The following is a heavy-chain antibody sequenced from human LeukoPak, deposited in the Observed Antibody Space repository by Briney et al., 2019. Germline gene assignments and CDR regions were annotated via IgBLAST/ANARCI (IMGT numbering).Heavy chain of an antibody. CDR3: ARDRVDYYDSSGPEAFDI. D-gene: IGHD3-22*01. V-gene: IGHV1-69*13. CDR2: IIPIFGTA. J-gene: IGHJ3*02. Sequence: SVKVSCKASGGTFSSYAISWVRQAPGQGLEWMGGIIPIFGTANYAQKIQGRVTITADESTSTAYMELSSLRSEDTAVYYCARDRVDYYDSSGPEAFDIWGQGTMVTVSS. CDR1: GGTFSSYA.